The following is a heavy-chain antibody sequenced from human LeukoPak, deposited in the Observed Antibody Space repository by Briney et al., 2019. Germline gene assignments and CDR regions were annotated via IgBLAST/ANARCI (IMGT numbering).Heavy chain of an antibody. CDR1: GGTFSSYA. D-gene: IGHD2-15*01. CDR3: ARGGGYCSGGSCYRY. CDR2: TIPIFGTE. J-gene: IGHJ4*02. Sequence: SVKVSCKASGGTFSSYAISWVRQAPGQGLEWMGGTIPIFGTENYAQKFQGGVTITTDESTSKASMELSSLRSEDTAVYYCARGGGYCSGGSCYRYWGQGTLVTVSS. V-gene: IGHV1-69*05.